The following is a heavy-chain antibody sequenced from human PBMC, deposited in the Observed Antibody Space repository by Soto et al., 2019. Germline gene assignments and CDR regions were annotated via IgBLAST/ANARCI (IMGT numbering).Heavy chain of an antibody. CDR3: ARDGSAYQPGSNWFDP. CDR1: GYTFANYG. V-gene: IGHV1-18*01. D-gene: IGHD3-10*01. CDR2: FSAYNGNS. J-gene: IGHJ5*02. Sequence: QVQLVQSGGEVKKPGASVKVSCKASGYTFANYGINWVRQAPGQGLEWLGWFSAYNGNSKYAQKLQDRVTMTTDTSTNTAHMELRSLRSDDTAVYYCARDGSAYQPGSNWFDPWGQGTLVTVSS.